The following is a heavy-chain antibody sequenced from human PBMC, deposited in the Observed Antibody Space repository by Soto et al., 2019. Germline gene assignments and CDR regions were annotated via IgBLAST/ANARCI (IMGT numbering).Heavy chain of an antibody. CDR1: GFTFGDYY. D-gene: IGHD3-22*01. Sequence: QVQLVESGGGLVKPGGSLRLSCAASGFTFGDYYMSWIRQAPGKGLEWVSYISSSSSYTNYADSVKGRFTISRDNAKNSLYLQMNSLRAEDTAVYYCARVVDGGGYYEGLFDYWGQGTLVTVSS. CDR3: ARVVDGGGYYEGLFDY. J-gene: IGHJ4*02. CDR2: ISSSSSYT. V-gene: IGHV3-11*05.